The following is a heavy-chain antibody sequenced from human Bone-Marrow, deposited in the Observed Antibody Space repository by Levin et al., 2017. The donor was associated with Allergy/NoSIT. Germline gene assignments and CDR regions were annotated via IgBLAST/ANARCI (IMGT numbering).Heavy chain of an antibody. CDR2: ISYDGNNK. V-gene: IGHV3-30*18. CDR1: GFTFSNYG. CDR3: AKGSRSNPFDY. D-gene: IGHD2-2*01. Sequence: QRGESLKISCAASGFTFSNYGMHWVRQAPGKGLEWVALISYDGNNKYYADSVKGRFSISRDNSKNTLYLQMNSLTAEDTAVYYCAKGSRSNPFDYWGQGTLVTVSS. J-gene: IGHJ4*02.